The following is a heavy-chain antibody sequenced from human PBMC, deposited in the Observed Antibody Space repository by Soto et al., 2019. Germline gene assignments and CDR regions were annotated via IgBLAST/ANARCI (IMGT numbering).Heavy chain of an antibody. D-gene: IGHD2-2*01. CDR2: IIPIFGTA. V-gene: IGHV1-69*13. J-gene: IGHJ3*02. CDR1: GGTFSSYA. Sequence: SVKVSCKASGGTFSSYAISWVRQAPGQGLEWMGGIIPIFGTANYAQKFQGRVTITADESTSTAYMELSSLRSEDTAVYYCARDRHCSSTSCLPYKGDAFDIWGQGTMVTVSS. CDR3: ARDRHCSSTSCLPYKGDAFDI.